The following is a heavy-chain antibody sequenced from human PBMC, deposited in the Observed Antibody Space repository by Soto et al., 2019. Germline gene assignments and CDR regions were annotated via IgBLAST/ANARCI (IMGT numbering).Heavy chain of an antibody. CDR1: DDSLSTFY. V-gene: IGHV4-4*07. J-gene: IGHJ5*02. CDR3: ARSAIPRGGWFRP. Sequence: SETLSLTCSVSDDSLSTFYWSWIRQPAGKGLEWIGRIYASGSTNYNPSLKGRVTMSVDTSKKQFSLKMISVTAADTAVYYCARSAIPRGGWFRPWGQGVLVTVSS. D-gene: IGHD2-21*01. CDR2: IYASGST.